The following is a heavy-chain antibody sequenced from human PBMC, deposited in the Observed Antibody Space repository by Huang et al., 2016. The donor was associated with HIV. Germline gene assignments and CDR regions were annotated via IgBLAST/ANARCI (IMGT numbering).Heavy chain of an antibody. J-gene: IGHJ2*01. V-gene: IGHV4-34*02. CDR3: FFDL. CDR1: GGSFSGYY. CDR2: INHSGST. Sequence: QMQLQQWGAGLLKPSETLSLTCALYGGSFSGYYWGWIRQPPGKGLEWIGEINHSGSTNYNPSLKSRVSISVDTSKNQFSLKLSSVTAADTAVYYWFFDLWGRGTLVTVSS.